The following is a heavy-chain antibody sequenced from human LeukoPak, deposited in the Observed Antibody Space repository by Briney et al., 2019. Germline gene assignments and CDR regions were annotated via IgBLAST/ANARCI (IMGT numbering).Heavy chain of an antibody. J-gene: IGHJ4*02. Sequence: GGSLRLSCAASGFTFSSYSMNWVRQAPGKGLECVSYISSSSSTIYYADSVKGRFTISRDKAKNSLFLQMNSLRDDDTAVYYCARDRVLGSSEGFDYWGQGTLVTVSS. CDR3: ARDRVLGSSEGFDY. CDR2: ISSSSSTI. V-gene: IGHV3-48*02. D-gene: IGHD6-13*01. CDR1: GFTFSSYS.